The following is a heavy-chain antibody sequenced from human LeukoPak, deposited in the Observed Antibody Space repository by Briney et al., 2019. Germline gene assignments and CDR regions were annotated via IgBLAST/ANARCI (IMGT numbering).Heavy chain of an antibody. CDR2: IRSRSNNYAT. CDR1: GFTFSGAA. V-gene: IGHV3-73*01. Sequence: GGSLRLSCAASGFTFSGAAMHWVRQASGKGLEWVGHIRSRSNNYATAYAASVKGRFTISRDDSKNTAYLQMNSLKTEDTAVYYCTRPGGAVSGTQFDYWGQGTLVTVSS. CDR3: TRPGGAVSGTQFDY. J-gene: IGHJ4*02. D-gene: IGHD6-19*01.